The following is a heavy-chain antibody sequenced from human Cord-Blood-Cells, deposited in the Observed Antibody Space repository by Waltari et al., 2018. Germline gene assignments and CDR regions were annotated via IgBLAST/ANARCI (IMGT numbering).Heavy chain of an antibody. D-gene: IGHD1-20*01. CDR1: GGTFSSYD. J-gene: IGHJ4*02. CDR2: IIPICGTA. CDR3: ASHGITGTDY. V-gene: IGHV1-69*01. Sequence: QVQLVQSGAEVKKPGSSVKVSCKASGGTFSSYDISWVRQAPGQGLEWMEEIIPICGTANYAQNFQGRVTMTADESTGTAYVELSRLRSEDTAVYYCASHGITGTDYWGQGTLVTVSS.